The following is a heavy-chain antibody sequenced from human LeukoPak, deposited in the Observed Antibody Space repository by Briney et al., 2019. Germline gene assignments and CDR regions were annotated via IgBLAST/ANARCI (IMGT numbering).Heavy chain of an antibody. CDR2: ISYDGSNK. Sequence: PGGSLRLSCAASGFTFSSYAMHWVRQAPGKGLEWVAVISYDGSNKYYADSVKGRFTISRDNSKNTLYLQMNSLRAEDTAVYYCATPINSSSWSYYFDYWGQGTLVTVSS. CDR3: ATPINSSSWSYYFDY. V-gene: IGHV3-30-3*01. J-gene: IGHJ4*02. CDR1: GFTFSSYA. D-gene: IGHD6-13*01.